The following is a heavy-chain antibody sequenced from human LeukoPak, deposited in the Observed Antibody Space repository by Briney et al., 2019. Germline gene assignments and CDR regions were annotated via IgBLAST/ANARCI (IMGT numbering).Heavy chain of an antibody. CDR1: GFTVSSNY. J-gene: IGHJ1*01. V-gene: IGHV3-53*01. CDR2: IYSGGNT. CDR3: ASPGVSVVAFQH. Sequence: PGGSLRLSCAASGFTVSSNYLNWVRQAPGKGLEWVSVIYSGGNTYYVDSVKGRFTISRDNSKNTLYLQMNSLRAEDTAVYYCASPGVSVVAFQHWGQGTLVTVSS. D-gene: IGHD2-15*01.